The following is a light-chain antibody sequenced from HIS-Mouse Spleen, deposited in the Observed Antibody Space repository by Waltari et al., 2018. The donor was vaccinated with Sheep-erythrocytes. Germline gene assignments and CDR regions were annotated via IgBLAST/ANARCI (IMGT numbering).Light chain of an antibody. J-gene: IGLJ3*02. Sequence: QSALTQPRSVSVSPGQSVTIPCTGTSSDVGAYNLFSWYQQHPGNAPKLMIYEGSKRPSGVSNRFSGSKSGNTASLTISGLQAEDEADYYCCSYAGSSTPWVFGGGTKLTVL. V-gene: IGLV2-23*01. CDR2: EGS. CDR1: SSDVGAYNL. CDR3: CSYAGSSTPWV.